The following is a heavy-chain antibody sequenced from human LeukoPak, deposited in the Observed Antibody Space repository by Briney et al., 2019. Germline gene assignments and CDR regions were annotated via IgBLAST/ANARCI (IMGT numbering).Heavy chain of an antibody. CDR3: TRSLPIVGAPYYFDY. CDR2: IRSKANSYAT. CDR1: GLTFSGSA. D-gene: IGHD1-26*01. V-gene: IGHV3-73*01. J-gene: IGHJ4*02. Sequence: GGSLRLSCAASGLTFSGSAMHWVRQASGKGLEWVGRIRSKANSYATAYAASVKGRFTISRDDSKNTAYLQMNSLKTEDTAVYYCTRSLPIVGAPYYFDYWGQGTLVTVSS.